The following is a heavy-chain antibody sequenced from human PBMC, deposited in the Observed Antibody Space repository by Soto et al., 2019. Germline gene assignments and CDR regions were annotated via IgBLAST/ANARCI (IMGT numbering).Heavy chain of an antibody. CDR3: ARERYSYGPYYLDY. V-gene: IGHV3-11*01. CDR2: ITSSGSTT. CDR1: GFTFSDYY. Sequence: QVQLVESGGDLVKPGGSLRLSCAASGFTFSDYYMSWIRQAPGKGLEWVSSITSSGSTTYYTDSVKGRFTISRDNAKNSLYLQMNSLRAEDTAVYYCARERYSYGPYYLDYWCQGTLVTVSS. J-gene: IGHJ4*02. D-gene: IGHD5-18*01.